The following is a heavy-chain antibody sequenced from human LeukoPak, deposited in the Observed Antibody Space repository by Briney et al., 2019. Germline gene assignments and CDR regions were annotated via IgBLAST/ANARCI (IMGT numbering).Heavy chain of an antibody. D-gene: IGHD2-21*01. J-gene: IGHJ4*02. CDR2: IYYSGST. Sequence: PSETLSXXXTVSGGSXXXXXXXXIRQXPGXXXXXXXXIYYSGSTXXNPSLXXXXXXXVXXSKNQFSLRVSSVTAAXTXVYYCARHLNNCRDDCYIFDYWGQGTLVTVSS. CDR1: GGSXXXXX. V-gene: IGHV4-59*08. CDR3: ARHLNNCRDDCYIFDY.